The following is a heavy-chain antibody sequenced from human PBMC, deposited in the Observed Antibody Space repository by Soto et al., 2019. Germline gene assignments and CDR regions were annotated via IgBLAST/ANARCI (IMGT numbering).Heavy chain of an antibody. CDR2: ITPIFATA. J-gene: IGHJ4*02. CDR3: ARAMGMAVGLPFAY. CDR1: GGTFTSYA. D-gene: IGHD6-19*01. Sequence: SVKVSCKASGGTFTSYAISWVRQAPGQGLEWVGGITPIFATANYAQEFHGRVTITAEKSTSTAYMELSSLRSEDTAVYYCARAMGMAVGLPFAYWGQGTLVTVSS. V-gene: IGHV1-69*06.